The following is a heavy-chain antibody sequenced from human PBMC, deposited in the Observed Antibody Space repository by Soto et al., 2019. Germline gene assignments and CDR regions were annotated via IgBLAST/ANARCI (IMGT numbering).Heavy chain of an antibody. D-gene: IGHD6-13*01. CDR1: GGSSSSSGYY. J-gene: IGHJ6*02. CDR3: ARRDKAAAAAPYYYSHGLHV. V-gene: IGHV4-39*01. Sequence: QTLSLSCTVSGGSSSSSGYYWDWIRLPPGKVLEGIGSIYYRWSTYDNPSLKSQVTISVDTSKNQFSLRISSVTAADTAVYYCARRDKAAAAAPYYYSHGLHVSGPGTTFT. CDR2: IYYRWST.